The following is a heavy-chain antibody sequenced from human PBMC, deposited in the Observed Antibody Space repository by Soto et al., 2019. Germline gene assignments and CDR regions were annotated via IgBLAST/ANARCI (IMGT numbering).Heavy chain of an antibody. D-gene: IGHD2-15*01. CDR3: ARPVVAATPSLSWFDP. CDR2: IIPIFGSA. Sequence: ASVKVSCKASGGTFSSYAISSVRQAPGQGLEWMGGIIPIFGSANYPQKFQGRVTITADESTSTAYMELSSLRSEDTAVYYCARPVVAATPSLSWFDPWGQGTLVTVSS. J-gene: IGHJ5*02. CDR1: GGTFSSYA. V-gene: IGHV1-69*13.